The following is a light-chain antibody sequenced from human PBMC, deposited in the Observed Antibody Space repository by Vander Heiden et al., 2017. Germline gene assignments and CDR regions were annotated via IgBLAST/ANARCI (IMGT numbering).Light chain of an antibody. Sequence: EILMTQSPATLSSSPGERATLSCRASQSVGSSYLSWYQQKPGQAPRLLIYAASTRATGIPARFSGSGSGTDFTLTISSLQPEDFAVYYCQQDYNLPWTFGQGTKVEI. CDR3: QQDYNLPWT. J-gene: IGKJ1*01. CDR2: AAS. V-gene: IGKV3D-7*01. CDR1: QSVGSSY.